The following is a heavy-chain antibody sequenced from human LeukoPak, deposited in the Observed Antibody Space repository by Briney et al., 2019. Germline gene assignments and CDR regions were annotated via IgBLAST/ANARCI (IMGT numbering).Heavy chain of an antibody. V-gene: IGHV1-69*13. CDR3: TRSKYRWGYFDY. CDR2: IIPTFGTA. CDR1: GGTFSSYA. Sequence: SVKVSCKASGGTFSSYAISWVRQAPGQGLEWMGGIIPTFGTANYAQKFQGRVTITADESTSTAYMELSSLRSEDTAVYYCTRSKYRWGYFDYWGQGTLVTVSS. J-gene: IGHJ4*02. D-gene: IGHD3-16*01.